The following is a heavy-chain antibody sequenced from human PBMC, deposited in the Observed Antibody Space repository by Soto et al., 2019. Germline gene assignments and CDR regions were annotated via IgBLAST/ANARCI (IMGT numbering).Heavy chain of an antibody. V-gene: IGHV3-30-3*01. CDR2: ISYDGSNK. CDR1: GLTFSSYA. Sequence: GGSPRLSCAASGLTFSSYAMHWVRQAPGKGLEWVAVISYDGSNKYYADSVKGRFTISRDNSKNTLSLQMNSLRAEDTAVYYCAKDLDVEMATTGFDYWGQGTLVTVSS. CDR3: AKDLDVEMATTGFDY. J-gene: IGHJ4*02. D-gene: IGHD1-1*01.